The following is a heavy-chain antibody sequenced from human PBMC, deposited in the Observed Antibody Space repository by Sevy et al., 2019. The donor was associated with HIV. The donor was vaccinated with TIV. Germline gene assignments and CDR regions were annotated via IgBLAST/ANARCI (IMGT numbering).Heavy chain of an antibody. CDR1: GASISSNGYY. CDR3: AHDSSGYGTWIDP. J-gene: IGHJ5*02. Sequence: SETLSLTCTVSGASISSNGYYWGWIRQPPGKGLECIGSIYYSGNTYYNPSLKSRVTISVDTSKNQFSLKLSSVTAADTAVYYCAHDSSGYGTWIDPWGQGTLVTVSS. D-gene: IGHD3-22*01. V-gene: IGHV4-39*01. CDR2: IYYSGNT.